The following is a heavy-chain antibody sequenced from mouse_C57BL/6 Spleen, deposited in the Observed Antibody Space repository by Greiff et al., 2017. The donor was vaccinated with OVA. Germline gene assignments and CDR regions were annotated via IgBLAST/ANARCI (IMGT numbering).Heavy chain of an antibody. CDR2: ISDGGSYT. Sequence: EVKLMESGGGLVKPGGSLKLSCAASGFTFSSYAMSWVRQTPEKRLEWVATISDGGSYTYYPDNVKGRFTISRDNAKNNLYLQMSHLKSEDTAMYYCARDPYGSSSYYYAMDYWGQGTSVTVSS. D-gene: IGHD1-1*01. CDR1: GFTFSSYA. CDR3: ARDPYGSSSYYYAMDY. J-gene: IGHJ4*01. V-gene: IGHV5-4*01.